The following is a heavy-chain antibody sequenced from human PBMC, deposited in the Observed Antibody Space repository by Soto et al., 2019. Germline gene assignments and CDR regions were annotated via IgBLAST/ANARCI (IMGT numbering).Heavy chain of an antibody. CDR1: GFTFSSYA. CDR3: AKGGSGSSMTYYYGMDV. V-gene: IGHV3-23*01. J-gene: IGHJ6*01. D-gene: IGHD3-10*01. CDR2: ISGSGGST. Sequence: EGSLRLSCAASGFTFSSYAMSWVSQPPGKGLEWVSAISGSGGSTYYADSVNGRFTISRDNSKNTRYLQMNSLRAEDTAVYYCAKGGSGSSMTYYYGMDVWGQGTTVTVCS.